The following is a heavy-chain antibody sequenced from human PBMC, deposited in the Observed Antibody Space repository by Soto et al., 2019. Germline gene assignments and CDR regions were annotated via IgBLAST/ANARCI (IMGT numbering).Heavy chain of an antibody. D-gene: IGHD3-3*01. V-gene: IGHV1-2*01. CDR3: ARSSALTISGVGGMDV. CDR2: VNPNSGGA. CDR1: GYSFTGYY. Sequence: ASVKVSCKASGYSFTGYYIHWVRHAPGQGLEWMGWVNPNSGGANYAQKFQGRVTSPRDTSTTTAYMELSRLRSNDTAVVYCARSSALTISGVGGMDVWGQGATVTVSS. J-gene: IGHJ6*02.